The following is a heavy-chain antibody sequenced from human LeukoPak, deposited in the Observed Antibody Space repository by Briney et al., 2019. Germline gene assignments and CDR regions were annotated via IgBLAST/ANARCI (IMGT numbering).Heavy chain of an antibody. CDR1: GYTFTSYD. Sequence: ASVKVSYKASGYTFTSYDINWARQATGQGLEWMGWMNPNSGNTGYAQKFQGRGTMTRNTSISTAYMELSSLRSEDTAVYYCARGVRITIFGVVTNYYYMDVWGKGTTVTVSS. CDR2: MNPNSGNT. D-gene: IGHD3-3*01. CDR3: ARGVRITIFGVVTNYYYMDV. J-gene: IGHJ6*03. V-gene: IGHV1-8*01.